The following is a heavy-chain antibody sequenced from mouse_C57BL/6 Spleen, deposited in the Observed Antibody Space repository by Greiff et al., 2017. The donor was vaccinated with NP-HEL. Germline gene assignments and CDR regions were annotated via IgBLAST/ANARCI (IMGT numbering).Heavy chain of an antibody. V-gene: IGHV1-82*01. J-gene: IGHJ4*01. D-gene: IGHD1-1*01. CDR1: GYAFSSSW. CDR3: ARGGYYGSSPYYYAMDY. CDR2: IYPGDGDT. Sequence: QVQLQQSGPELVKPGASVKISCKASGYAFSSSWMNWVKQRPGKGLEWIGRIYPGDGDTNYNGKFKGKGTLTADKSSSTAYMQLSSRTSEDSAVYFCARGGYYGSSPYYYAMDYWGQGTSVTVSS.